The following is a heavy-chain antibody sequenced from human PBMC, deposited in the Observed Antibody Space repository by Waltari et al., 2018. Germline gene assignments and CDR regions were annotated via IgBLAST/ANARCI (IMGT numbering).Heavy chain of an antibody. Sequence: EVQLVDSGGDLIQPGGSLRSSCAASGLTVGTNYMSWVRQAPGKGLEWVSIIYSGGSTYYADSVKGRFTISRDNSKNTLDLQMNGLRAEDTAVYYCARVRPRLNYVFDYWGQGTLVTVSS. CDR2: IYSGGST. D-gene: IGHD3-16*01. J-gene: IGHJ4*02. CDR3: ARVRPRLNYVFDY. V-gene: IGHV3-53*01. CDR1: GLTVGTNY.